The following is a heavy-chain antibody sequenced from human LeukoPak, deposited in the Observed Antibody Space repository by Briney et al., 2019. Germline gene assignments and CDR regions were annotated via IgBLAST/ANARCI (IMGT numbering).Heavy chain of an antibody. CDR2: FDPEDGET. CDR3: ATGYCSGGSFFVHRFGVFDY. CDR1: GYTLTELS. V-gene: IGHV1-24*01. J-gene: IGHJ4*02. D-gene: IGHD2-15*01. Sequence: ASVKVSCKVSGYTLTELSMHWVRQAPGKGLGWMGGFDPEDGETIYAQKFQGRVTMTEDTSTDTAYMELSSLRSEDTAVYYCATGYCSGGSFFVHRFGVFDYCGQGTLVTVSS.